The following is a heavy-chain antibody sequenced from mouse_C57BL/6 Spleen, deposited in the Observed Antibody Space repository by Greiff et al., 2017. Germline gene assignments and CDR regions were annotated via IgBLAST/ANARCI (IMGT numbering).Heavy chain of an antibody. CDR3: ARYDYDGWAWFAY. CDR2: ISDGGSYT. D-gene: IGHD2-4*01. V-gene: IGHV5-4*01. J-gene: IGHJ3*01. CDR1: GFTFSSYA. Sequence: EVQGVESGGGLVKPGGSLKLSCAASGFTFSSYAMSWVRQTPEKRLEWVATISDGGSYTYYPDNVKGRFTISRDNAKNNLYLQMSHLKTEDTAMYYCARYDYDGWAWFAYWGQGTLVTVSA.